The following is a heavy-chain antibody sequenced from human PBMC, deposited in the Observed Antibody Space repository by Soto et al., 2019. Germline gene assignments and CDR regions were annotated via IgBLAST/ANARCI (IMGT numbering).Heavy chain of an antibody. D-gene: IGHD3-10*01. V-gene: IGHV3-30-3*01. Sequence: GGSLRLSCAASGFTFSSYAMHWVRQAPGKGLEWVAVISYDGSNKYYADSVKGRFTISRDNSKNTLYLQMNSLRAEDTAVYYCARALLRLVRGGYYGMDVWGQGTTVTVSS. CDR2: ISYDGSNK. J-gene: IGHJ6*02. CDR1: GFTFSSYA. CDR3: ARALLRLVRGGYYGMDV.